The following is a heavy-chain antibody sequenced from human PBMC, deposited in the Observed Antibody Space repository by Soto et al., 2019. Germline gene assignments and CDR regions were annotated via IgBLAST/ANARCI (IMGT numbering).Heavy chain of an antibody. Sequence: QVQLVQSGAELKKPGSSVTVSCKASGGTFGNSAISWVRQAPGQGLEWMGGIMPIFSTPDYAQKFQGRVTITADESTTTAYMELTSLKSEATAVYYCARDKERQQLGGNYYYGIDVWGPGTTVTVSS. J-gene: IGHJ6*02. CDR1: GGTFGNSA. CDR2: IMPIFSTP. CDR3: ARDKERQQLGGNYYYGIDV. V-gene: IGHV1-69*12. D-gene: IGHD6-25*01.